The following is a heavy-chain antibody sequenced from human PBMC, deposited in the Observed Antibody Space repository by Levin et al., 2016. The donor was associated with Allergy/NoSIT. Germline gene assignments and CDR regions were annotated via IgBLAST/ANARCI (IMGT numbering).Heavy chain of an antibody. CDR2: IYYSGST. D-gene: IGHD6-13*01. CDR3: ARLEGSSWYYFDY. J-gene: IGHJ4*02. Sequence: SETLSLTCTVSGGSISSSSYYWGWIRQPPGKGLEWIGSIYYSGSTYYNPSLKSRVTISVDTSKNQFSLKLSSVTAADTAVYYCARLEGSSWYYFDYWGQGTLVTVSS. V-gene: IGHV4-39*01. CDR1: GGSISSSSYY.